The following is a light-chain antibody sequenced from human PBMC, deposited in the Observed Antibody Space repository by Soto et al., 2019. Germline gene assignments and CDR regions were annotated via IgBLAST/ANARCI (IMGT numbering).Light chain of an antibody. CDR3: SSYTSSSTWV. Sequence: QSALTQPASVSGSPGQSITISCTGTSNDVGGYTYVSWYQQHPGNAPKLIIFEVTNRPPGVSNRFSGSKSGNTASLTISGLQTEDEADYYCSSYTSSSTWVFGGGTKLTVL. V-gene: IGLV2-14*01. J-gene: IGLJ3*02. CDR2: EVT. CDR1: SNDVGGYTY.